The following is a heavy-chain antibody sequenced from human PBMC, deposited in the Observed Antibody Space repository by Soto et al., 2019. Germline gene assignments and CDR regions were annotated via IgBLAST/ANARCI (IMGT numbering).Heavy chain of an antibody. CDR2: ISGSDGST. CDR3: ARRSSSWYFDY. J-gene: IGHJ4*02. V-gene: IGHV3-23*01. D-gene: IGHD6-13*01. CDR1: GFTFSSYA. Sequence: GGSLRLSCAASGFTFSSYAINWVRQAPGKGLEWVSVISGSDGSTYYADSVKGRFTNSRDNSKNTLNLQMNSLRAEDTAVYYCARRSSSWYFDYWGQGSLVTVSS.